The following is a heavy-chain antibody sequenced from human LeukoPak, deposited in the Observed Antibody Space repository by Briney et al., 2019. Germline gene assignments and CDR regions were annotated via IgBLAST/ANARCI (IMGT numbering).Heavy chain of an antibody. V-gene: IGHV3-7*01. CDR3: ATSYDSSGNN. Sequence: GGSLRLSCAASGYTFSIFWMSWVREARGKGLEGGANIKQDGSAKYYVDSVKGRFTISRDNARNSLYLEMNNLRAEDTAIYYCATSYDSSGNNWGQGTLVTVSS. J-gene: IGHJ4*02. CDR1: GYTFSIFW. CDR2: IKQDGSAK. D-gene: IGHD3-22*01.